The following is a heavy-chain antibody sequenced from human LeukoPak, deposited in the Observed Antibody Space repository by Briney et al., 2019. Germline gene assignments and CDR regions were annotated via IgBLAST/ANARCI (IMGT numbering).Heavy chain of an antibody. CDR1: GDSISSGAYS. V-gene: IGHV4-30-2*01. J-gene: IGHJ3*01. CDR3: ARVRNADSFDV. Sequence: SETLSLTCAVSGDSISSGAYSWSWIRQPPGKVLEWIGYIYHSGSTYYNPSLKSRVTISLDRSKNQFSLKLNSVAAADTAVYYCARVRNADSFDVWGQGTMVTVSS. CDR2: IYHSGST.